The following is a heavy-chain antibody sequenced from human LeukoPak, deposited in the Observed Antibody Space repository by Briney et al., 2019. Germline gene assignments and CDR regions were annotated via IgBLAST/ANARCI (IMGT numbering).Heavy chain of an antibody. D-gene: IGHD7-27*01. CDR3: ARDSAGDLDS. V-gene: IGHV1-2*02. J-gene: IGHJ4*02. CDR2: INPSSGGT. CDR1: GYTFTGHY. Sequence: GASVKVSCKASGYTFTGHYMHWVRQAPGQGLEWMGWINPSSGGTNYAQKFQGRVTMTRDTSISTAYMELSRMRSDDTAVYYCARDSAGDLDSWGQGTLVTVSS.